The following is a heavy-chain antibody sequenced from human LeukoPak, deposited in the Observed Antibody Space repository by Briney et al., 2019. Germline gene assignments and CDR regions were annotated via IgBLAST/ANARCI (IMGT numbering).Heavy chain of an antibody. CDR1: GYTFTGYY. J-gene: IGHJ5*02. CDR2: INPNSGGT. V-gene: IGHV1-2*02. Sequence: ASVKVSCKASGYTFTGYYMHWVRQAPGQGLEWMGWINPNSGGTNYAQKFQGRVTMTRDTSISTAYMELGRLRSDDTAVYYCARDGCSSTSCLSPWGQGTLVTVSS. CDR3: ARDGCSSTSCLSP. D-gene: IGHD2-2*01.